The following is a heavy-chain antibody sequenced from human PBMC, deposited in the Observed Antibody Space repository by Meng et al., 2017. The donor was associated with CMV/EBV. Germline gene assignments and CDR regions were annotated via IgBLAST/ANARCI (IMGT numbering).Heavy chain of an antibody. V-gene: IGHV1-8*01. CDR1: GYTFTSYD. D-gene: IGHD2-2*02. J-gene: IGHJ6*02. Sequence: ASVKVSCKASGYTFTSYDINWVRQATGQGLEWMGWMNPNSGNTVYAQKFQGRVTMTRNTSISTAYMELSSLRSEDTAVYYCARAPSPLYCSSTSCYTGGMDVWGQGTTVTVSS. CDR2: MNPNSGNT. CDR3: ARAPSPLYCSSTSCYTGGMDV.